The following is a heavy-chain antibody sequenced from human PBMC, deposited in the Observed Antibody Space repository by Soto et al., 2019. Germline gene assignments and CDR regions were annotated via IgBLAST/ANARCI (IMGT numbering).Heavy chain of an antibody. D-gene: IGHD3-22*01. J-gene: IGHJ5*02. CDR2: IIPIFGTA. V-gene: IGHV1-69*12. CDR1: GGTFSSYA. CDR3: ARDRGPSSGYYPYWFDP. Sequence: QVQLVQSGAEVKKPGSSVKVSCKASGGTFSSYAITWVRQAPGQGLEWMGGIIPIFGTANYAQKFQGRVTITADESTSTAYMELSSLRSKDTAVYYWARDRGPSSGYYPYWFDPWGQGPLVTVSS.